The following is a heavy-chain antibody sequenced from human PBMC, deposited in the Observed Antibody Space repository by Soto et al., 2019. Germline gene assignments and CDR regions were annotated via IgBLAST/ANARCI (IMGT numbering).Heavy chain of an antibody. CDR3: AKDGVDHNSVWDPFDI. D-gene: IGHD2-15*01. CDR2: MGGANGDT. J-gene: IGHJ3*02. V-gene: IGHV3-23*01. CDR1: GFIFSDYA. Sequence: EVQMLESGGGLVQPGGSLRLSCAASGFIFSDYAMSWVRQAPGKGLEWVAGMGGANGDTYYTESVRGRFAISRDNSKSTLFLQLSSPRAEDTAVYFCAKDGVDHNSVWDPFDIWGQGTLVTVSS.